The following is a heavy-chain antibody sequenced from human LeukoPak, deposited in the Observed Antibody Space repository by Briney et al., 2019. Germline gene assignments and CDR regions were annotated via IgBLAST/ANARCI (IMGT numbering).Heavy chain of an antibody. D-gene: IGHD3-10*01. CDR2: ISANGVGT. CDR3: AKSDGGLGSYYRKYFDF. V-gene: IGHV3-23*01. CDR1: GFTFSSYA. Sequence: QPGGSLRLSCAASGFTFSSYAMSWVRQAPGKGLEWVSSISANGVGTYYADSVKGRFTISRDNSKNTLYLQMNSLRVEDTAVYFCAKSDGGLGSYYRKYFDFWGQGTLVTVSS. J-gene: IGHJ4*02.